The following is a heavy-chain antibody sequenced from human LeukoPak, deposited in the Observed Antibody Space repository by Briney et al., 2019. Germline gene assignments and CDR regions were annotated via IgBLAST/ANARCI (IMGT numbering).Heavy chain of an antibody. CDR3: AREIQRRLQS. CDR1: GGSFNDYY. CDR2: INHSGST. D-gene: IGHD5-24*01. J-gene: IGHJ4*02. V-gene: IGHV4-34*01. Sequence: PSETLSLTCAVYGGSFNDYYWSWIRQPPGKGLEWIGEINHSGSTNYNPSLKSRVTISVDTSKNQFSLKLSSVTAADTAVYYCAREIQRRLQSWGQGTLVTVSS.